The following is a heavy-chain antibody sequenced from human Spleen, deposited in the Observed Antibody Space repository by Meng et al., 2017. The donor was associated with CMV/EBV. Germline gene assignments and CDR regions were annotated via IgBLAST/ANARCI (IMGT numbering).Heavy chain of an antibody. J-gene: IGHJ6*02. V-gene: IGHV1-18*01. CDR2: ISAYNGNT. CDR1: GYTFTSYG. Sequence: ASVKVSCKASGYTFTSYGISWVRQAPGQGLEWMGWISAYNGNTNYAQKLQGRVTMTTDTSTSTAYMELRSLRSDDTAVYYCARTPYDFWSGWTRYYYGMDVWGQGTTVTVSS. D-gene: IGHD3-3*01. CDR3: ARTPYDFWSGWTRYYYGMDV.